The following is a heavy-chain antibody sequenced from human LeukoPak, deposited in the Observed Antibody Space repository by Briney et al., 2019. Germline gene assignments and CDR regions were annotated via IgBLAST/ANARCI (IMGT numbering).Heavy chain of an antibody. CDR2: ISGSGSST. Sequence: GGSLRLSCAASGFTFSSYSMSWVRQAPGKGLEWVSSISGSGSSTFYTDSVEGRLTISRDNSKKTMYLQMNSLRADDTAVYYCAKGDRAAGGPYLFNWFDAWGQGTLVSVSS. CDR3: AKGDRAAGGPYLFNWFDA. V-gene: IGHV3-23*01. D-gene: IGHD6-13*01. J-gene: IGHJ5*02. CDR1: GFTFSSYS.